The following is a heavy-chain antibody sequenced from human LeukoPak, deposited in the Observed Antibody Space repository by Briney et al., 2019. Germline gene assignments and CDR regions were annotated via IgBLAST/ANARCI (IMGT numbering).Heavy chain of an antibody. J-gene: IGHJ4*02. Sequence: ASVKVSCKASGCTFSGYYMHWLRQAPGQGLEWMGWINPNGGVTNYAQKFQGRVTMTRDTSISTAYMELSRLRSDDTAVYYCARDGGDGYNFYYWGQGTLVTVSS. D-gene: IGHD5-24*01. CDR2: INPNGGVT. CDR3: ARDGGDGYNFYY. CDR1: GCTFSGYY. V-gene: IGHV1-2*02.